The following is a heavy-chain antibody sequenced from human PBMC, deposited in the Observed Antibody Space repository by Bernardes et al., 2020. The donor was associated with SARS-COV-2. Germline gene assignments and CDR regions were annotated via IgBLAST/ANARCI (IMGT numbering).Heavy chain of an antibody. V-gene: IGHV3-23*01. CDR3: AKARIAVAESLDN. CDR2: VSGSGFTT. D-gene: IGHD6-19*01. CDR1: GFIFSSFG. J-gene: IGHJ4*02. Sequence: WCESCGFIFSSFGMTWVRQAPGKGLEWVEGVSGSGFTTFYADSVKGRFTISRDNSKNSLSLQMNSLRDEDTATYFCAKARIAVAESLDNWGLGSLVTVSS.